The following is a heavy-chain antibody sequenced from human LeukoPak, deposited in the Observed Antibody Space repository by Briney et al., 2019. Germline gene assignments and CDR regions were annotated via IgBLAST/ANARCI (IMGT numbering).Heavy chain of an antibody. CDR3: ARGALGYSGYDQTFDY. CDR1: GFTFSSYA. V-gene: IGHV3-30-3*01. J-gene: IGHJ4*02. CDR2: ISYDGSNK. Sequence: GGSLRLSCAASGFTFSSYAMHWVRQAPGKGLEWVAVISYDGSNKYYADSVKGRFTISRDNSKNTLYLQMNSLGAEDTAVYYCARGALGYSGYDQTFDYWAQGTLVTVSS. D-gene: IGHD5-12*01.